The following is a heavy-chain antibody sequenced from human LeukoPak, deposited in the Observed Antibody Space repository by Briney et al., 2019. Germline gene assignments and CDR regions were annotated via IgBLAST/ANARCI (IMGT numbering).Heavy chain of an antibody. J-gene: IGHJ4*02. Sequence: VGSLRLSCAASGFTFSRYSMNWARQAPGPGLEWVSSISTSSNYIQYPNSVKSRFTISTDNAKNSLFLQMNSLSAEDTAVYYCARGTLNIPGKHGALDYWGQGTLVTVSS. D-gene: IGHD1-14*01. CDR2: ISTSSNYI. CDR1: GFTFSRYS. V-gene: IGHV3-21*01. CDR3: ARGTLNIPGKHGALDY.